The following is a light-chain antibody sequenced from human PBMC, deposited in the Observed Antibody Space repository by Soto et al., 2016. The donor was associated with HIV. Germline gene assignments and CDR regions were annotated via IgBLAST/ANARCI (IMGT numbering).Light chain of an antibody. J-gene: IGLJ2*01. CDR3: QTWDATTMI. CDR2: QDN. V-gene: IGLV3-1*01. Sequence: SYELTQPPSVSVSPGQTASISCSGDKLWDKYVCWYRQKPGQSPVLVIYQDNKRPLGIPERFSGSNSGNTATLTISGTQSMDEADYYCQTWDATTMIFGGGTKLTVL. CDR1: KLWDKY.